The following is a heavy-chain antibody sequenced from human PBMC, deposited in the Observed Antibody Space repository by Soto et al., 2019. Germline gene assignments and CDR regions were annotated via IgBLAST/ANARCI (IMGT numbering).Heavy chain of an antibody. CDR1: GFSFSSYG. Sequence: GGSLRLSCAASGFSFSSYGMHWVRQAPGKGLDWVAVIWYDGSNKYYADPVKGRFTISRDNSKNTLYLQMNSLRVEDTAVYYCARAQYTGSYFDACDIWGQGTMLTVSS. V-gene: IGHV3-33*03. CDR3: ARAQYTGSYFDACDI. J-gene: IGHJ3*02. D-gene: IGHD1-26*01. CDR2: IWYDGSNK.